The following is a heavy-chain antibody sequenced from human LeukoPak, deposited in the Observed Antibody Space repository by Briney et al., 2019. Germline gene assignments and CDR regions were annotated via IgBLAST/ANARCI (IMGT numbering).Heavy chain of an antibody. V-gene: IGHV3-15*01. J-gene: IGHJ4*02. Sequence: GGSLRLSCAASGFTFSNAWMSWVRQAPGKGLEWVGRIKSKTDGGTTDYAAPVKGRFTISRDDSKNTLYLQMNSLKTEDTAVYYCTTEPGYTQLDFDYWGQGTLVTVSS. CDR3: TTEPGYTQLDFDY. D-gene: IGHD3-16*02. CDR2: IKSKTDGGTT. CDR1: GFTFSNAW.